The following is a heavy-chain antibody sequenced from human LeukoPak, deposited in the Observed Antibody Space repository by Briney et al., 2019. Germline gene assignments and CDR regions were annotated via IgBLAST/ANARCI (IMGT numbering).Heavy chain of an antibody. CDR1: GGSFSGYY. CDR2: IYSGGST. CDR3: ASLSSSSGRYY. Sequence: ETLSLTCAVYGGSFSGYYWSWVRQAPGKGLEWVSVIYSGGSTYYADSVKGRFTISRDNSKNTLYLQMNSLGAEDTAVYYCASLSSSSGRYYWGQGTLVTVSS. D-gene: IGHD6-6*01. V-gene: IGHV3-53*01. J-gene: IGHJ4*02.